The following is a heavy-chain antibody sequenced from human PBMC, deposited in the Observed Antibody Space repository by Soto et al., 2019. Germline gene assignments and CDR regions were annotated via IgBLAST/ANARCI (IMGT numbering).Heavy chain of an antibody. Sequence: GGSLRLSCAASGFTFSSYSMNGVRQAPGKGLEWVSYISSSSSTIYYADSVKGRFTISRDNAKNSLYLQMNSLRDEDTAVYYCARDSRTKYDILTGAYYYYGMDVWGQGTTVTVSS. D-gene: IGHD3-9*01. CDR1: GFTFSSYS. CDR2: ISSSSSTI. J-gene: IGHJ6*02. CDR3: ARDSRTKYDILTGAYYYYGMDV. V-gene: IGHV3-48*02.